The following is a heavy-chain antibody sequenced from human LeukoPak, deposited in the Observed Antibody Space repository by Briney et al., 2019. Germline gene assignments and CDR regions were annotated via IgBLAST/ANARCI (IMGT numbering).Heavy chain of an antibody. J-gene: IGHJ6*03. CDR3: ARELRGARYYYYMDV. D-gene: IGHD4/OR15-4a*01. V-gene: IGHV4-4*07. CDR1: GYSISSGYY. CDR2: IYTSGST. Sequence: PSETLSLTCAVSGYSISSGYYWSWIRQPAGKGLEWIGRIYTSGSTNYNPSLKSRVTMSVDTSKNQFSLKLSSVTAADTAVYYCARELRGARYYYYMDVWGKGTTVTVSS.